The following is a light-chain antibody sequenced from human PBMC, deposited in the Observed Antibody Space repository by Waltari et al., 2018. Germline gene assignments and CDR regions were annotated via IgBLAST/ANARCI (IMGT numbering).Light chain of an antibody. CDR1: QSVSSSY. Sequence: EIVLTKSPGTLSLSPGERATLPCRASQSVSSSYLAWYQQKPGQAPRLLIYGASSTATGIPDRFSGSGSGTDFTLTISRLEPEDFAVYYCQQYGSSPGYTFGQGTKLEIK. J-gene: IGKJ2*01. V-gene: IGKV3-20*01. CDR3: QQYGSSPGYT. CDR2: GAS.